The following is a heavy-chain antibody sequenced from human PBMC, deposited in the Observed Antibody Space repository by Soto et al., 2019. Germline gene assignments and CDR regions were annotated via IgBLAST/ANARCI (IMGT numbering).Heavy chain of an antibody. CDR2: ILHDGSAE. CDR3: ARSRDGYSFYFYYGMDG. CDR1: GFIFTSYG. V-gene: IGHV3-30*03. D-gene: IGHD4-4*01. J-gene: IGHJ6*04. Sequence: GGSLRLSCAASGFIFTSYGMHWVRQAPGKGLEWMALILHDGSAEYYADSVKGRFTISRDNSKNTLYLQMNSLTAEDTAVYYCARSRDGYSFYFYYGMDGWGKGTTVTVSS.